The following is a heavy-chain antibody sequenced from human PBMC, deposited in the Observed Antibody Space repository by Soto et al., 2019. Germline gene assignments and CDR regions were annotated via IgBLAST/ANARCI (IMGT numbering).Heavy chain of an antibody. CDR3: ARGVQGWGVYYFDY. V-gene: IGHV4-34*01. D-gene: IGHD3-16*01. J-gene: IGHJ4*02. CDR1: GGSFSGYY. Sequence: QVQLQQWGAGLLKPSETLSLTCAVYGGSFSGYYWSWIRQPPGKGLEWIGEINHSGSTNYNPSLKSRVTISVDTSKNQFSLKLSSVTAADTAVYYCARGVQGWGVYYFDYWGQGTLVTVS. CDR2: INHSGST.